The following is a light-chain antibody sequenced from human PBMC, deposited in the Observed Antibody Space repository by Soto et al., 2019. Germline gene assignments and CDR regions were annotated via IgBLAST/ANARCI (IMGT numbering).Light chain of an antibody. CDR1: SGDIGAYNY. J-gene: IGLJ3*02. CDR3: CSYAHTSRV. V-gene: IGLV2-11*01. CDR2: DVN. Sequence: QSVLTQPRSVSGSPGQSVTFSCTGTSGDIGAYNYVSWYQFHPGKAPKMIIDDVNKRPSGVPDRFSGSKSGNTASLTISWLQAEDEADYYCCSYAHTSRVFGGGTKVTVL.